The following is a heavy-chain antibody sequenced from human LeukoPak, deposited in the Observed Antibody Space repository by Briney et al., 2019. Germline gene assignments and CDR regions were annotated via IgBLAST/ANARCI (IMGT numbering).Heavy chain of an antibody. J-gene: IGHJ5*02. CDR1: GFTFSSYG. CDR3: ARQTDYYDTNLFDP. V-gene: IGHV3-30*03. CDR2: ISYDGSNK. Sequence: PGGSLRLSCAASGFTFSSYGMHWVRQAPGKGLEWVAVISYDGSNKYYADSVKGRFTISRDNTKKSLYLQKSSMRADATAVYYCARQTDYYDTNLFDPWGQGTLVTASS. D-gene: IGHD3-22*01.